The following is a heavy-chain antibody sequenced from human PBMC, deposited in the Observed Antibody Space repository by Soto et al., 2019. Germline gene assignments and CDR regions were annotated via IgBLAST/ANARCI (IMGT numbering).Heavy chain of an antibody. D-gene: IGHD6-19*01. CDR3: AKEDTLYNRGWFFDY. Sequence: QVQLVESGGGVVQPGRSLRLSCAASGFTFSSHGIQWVRQAPGKGLEWVAVISYDGSLIYYADSVKGRFTISRDNSENTLYLQMNSLRVEDTAVYYCAKEDTLYNRGWFFDYWCQGTLVTVSS. CDR1: GFTFSSHG. CDR2: ISYDGSLI. J-gene: IGHJ4*02. V-gene: IGHV3-30*18.